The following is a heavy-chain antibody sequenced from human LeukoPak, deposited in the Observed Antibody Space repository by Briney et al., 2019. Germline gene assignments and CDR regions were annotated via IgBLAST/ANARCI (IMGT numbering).Heavy chain of an antibody. D-gene: IGHD4-23*01. J-gene: IGHJ3*01. Sequence: SVKVSCKASGFTFSNSAIQWVRQARGQRLEWIGWIGVAGGDTSYAQTLQGRITITRDMSTSTAYMELTGLRSDDTAVYYCAAEIYGGNADCCTFGFWGPGTPVTVSS. CDR3: AAEIYGGNADCCTFGF. CDR2: IGVAGGDT. CDR1: GFTFSNSA. V-gene: IGHV1-58*02.